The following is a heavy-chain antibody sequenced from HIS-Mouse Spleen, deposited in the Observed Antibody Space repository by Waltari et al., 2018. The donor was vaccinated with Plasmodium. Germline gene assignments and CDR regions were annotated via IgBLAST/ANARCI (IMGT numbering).Heavy chain of an antibody. CDR2: IFSKDEK. CDR1: GFSLSNARMG. CDR3: ARIKLAFDI. V-gene: IGHV2-26*01. Sequence: QVTLKESGPVLVKPTETLTLTCTVSGFSLSNARMGVSWIRQPPGKALEWLAHIFSKDEKSYSTSLQGRLTISKGTSKSQVFLTMTNMDPVDTATDYCARIKLAFDIWGQGTMVTVSS. J-gene: IGHJ3*02.